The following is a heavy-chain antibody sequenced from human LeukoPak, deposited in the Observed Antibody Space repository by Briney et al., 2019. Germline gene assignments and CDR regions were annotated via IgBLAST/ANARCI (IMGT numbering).Heavy chain of an antibody. CDR2: ISAYNGNT. V-gene: IGHV1-18*01. CDR1: GYTFTSYG. CDR3: ARGGVGLAVAGLFDY. J-gene: IGHJ4*02. D-gene: IGHD6-19*01. Sequence: ASVKVSCKASGYTFTSYGISWVRQAPGQGLEWIGWISAYNGNTSYAQKLQGRVTMTTDTSTSTAYMELRSLRSDDTAVYYCARGGVGLAVAGLFDYWGQGTLVTVSS.